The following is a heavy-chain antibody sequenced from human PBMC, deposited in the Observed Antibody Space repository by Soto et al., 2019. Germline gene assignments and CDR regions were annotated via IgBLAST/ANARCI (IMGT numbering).Heavy chain of an antibody. CDR1: GYRLCNSW. CDR2: IYPGDSQT. J-gene: IGHJ5*01. D-gene: IGHD1-1*01. V-gene: IGHV5-51*01. CDR3: DRQPEGSRQNEYLDF. Sequence: GESLKIPCKGFGYRLCNSWIVWVRQMPGKGLEWMGIIYPGDSQTRDSPSLQGHVSIPVDTSFNTLYLQWGSLTPADRAMYYCDRQPEGSRQNEYLDFWGRGTLVTVSS.